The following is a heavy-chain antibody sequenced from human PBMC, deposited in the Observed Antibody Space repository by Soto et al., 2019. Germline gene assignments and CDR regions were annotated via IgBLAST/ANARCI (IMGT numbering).Heavy chain of an antibody. V-gene: IGHV3-11*06. Sequence: GGSLRLSCAASGFNFRDYYMSWIRQAPGKGLEWVSYFSSSSLYTNYADSVKGRFTISRDNAKNSLYLQMNSLRAEDTAVYYCARDEDCSSTSCYFGYWGQGTLVTVSS. J-gene: IGHJ4*02. CDR1: GFNFRDYY. CDR2: FSSSSLYT. CDR3: ARDEDCSSTSCYFGY. D-gene: IGHD2-2*01.